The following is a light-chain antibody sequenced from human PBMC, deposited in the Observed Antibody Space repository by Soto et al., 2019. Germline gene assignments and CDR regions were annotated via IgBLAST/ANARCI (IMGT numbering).Light chain of an antibody. J-gene: IGKJ5*01. V-gene: IGKV3-11*01. Sequence: EIVLTQSPVTLSLSPGERATLSCRASQSVRTYLAWYQVKPGQAPRLLIYDASSRASGVPARFSVSGSGTDFTITISSLAPEDFALYYCHQRNSWPPITFGQGTRLEIK. CDR1: QSVRTY. CDR2: DAS. CDR3: HQRNSWPPIT.